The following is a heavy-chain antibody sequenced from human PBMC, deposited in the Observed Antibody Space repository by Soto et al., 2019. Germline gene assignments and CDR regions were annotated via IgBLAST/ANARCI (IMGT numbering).Heavy chain of an antibody. CDR3: ILDCTSMSCYGYLGVDV. CDR2: IIPVFGRA. CDR1: GGTFSSFL. J-gene: IGHJ6*02. Sequence: QVHLVQSGAEVKTPGSSLKVSCKASGGTFSSFLMGWVRQAPGQGLEWMGGIIPVFGRATYAQKFQGRVSITAEESTSTVYMELSGLKSEDTAVYYCILDCTSMSCYGYLGVDVWGQGTTVTVSS. V-gene: IGHV1-69*01. D-gene: IGHD2-2*01.